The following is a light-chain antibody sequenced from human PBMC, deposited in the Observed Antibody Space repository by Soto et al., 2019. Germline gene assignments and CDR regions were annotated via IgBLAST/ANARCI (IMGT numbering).Light chain of an antibody. V-gene: IGLV3-21*02. CDR1: KIGTKS. CDR3: QVWDSSTDQNVV. J-gene: IGLJ2*01. Sequence: SYELTQPPSVSVAPGRTARITCGGNKIGTKSVHWYQQKPGQAPVLVVFDDSDRPSGIPERFSGSNSGNTATLTISRVDAGDEADYYCQVWDSSTDQNVVFGGGTKLTVL. CDR2: DDS.